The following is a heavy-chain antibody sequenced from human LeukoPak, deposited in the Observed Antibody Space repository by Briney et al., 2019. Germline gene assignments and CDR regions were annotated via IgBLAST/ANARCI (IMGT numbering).Heavy chain of an antibody. Sequence: PSETLSLTCTVSGGSISSYYWSWIRQPPGKGLEWIGHIYYLGTTKYNPSLKSRITISVDTSKNQFSLKLSSVTAADTAVYYCAFSCGGDCYSGEYYFDYWGQGTLVTVSS. CDR1: GGSISSYY. V-gene: IGHV4-59*12. CDR3: AFSCGGDCYSGEYYFDY. J-gene: IGHJ4*02. D-gene: IGHD2-21*02. CDR2: IYYLGTT.